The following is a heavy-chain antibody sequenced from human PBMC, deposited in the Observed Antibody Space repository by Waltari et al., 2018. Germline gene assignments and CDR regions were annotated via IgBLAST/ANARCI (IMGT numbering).Heavy chain of an antibody. CDR3: ARVHYDFWSGYYI. D-gene: IGHD3-3*01. Sequence: QMQLVQSGAEVKKPGASVKVSCKDSGYTFSDDDINWVRQATGHGLEWMGWINPKSGNTVSAQNFQDRVTITRDPSTSTVYMELSSLRSDDAAVYYCARVHYDFWSGYYIWGQGTLVTVPS. CDR1: GYTFSDDD. V-gene: IGHV1-8*02. CDR2: INPKSGNT. J-gene: IGHJ4*02.